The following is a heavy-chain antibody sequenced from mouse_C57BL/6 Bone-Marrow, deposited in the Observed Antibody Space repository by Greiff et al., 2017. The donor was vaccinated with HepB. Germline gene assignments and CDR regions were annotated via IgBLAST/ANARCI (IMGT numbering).Heavy chain of an antibody. CDR2: IDPENGDT. D-gene: IGHD3-2*02. CDR1: GFNIKDDY. CDR3: TTLQLTPEFAY. V-gene: IGHV14-4*01. Sequence: VQLQQSGAELVRPGASVKLSCTASGFNIKDDYKHWVKQRPEQGLEWIGWIDPENGDTEYASKFQGKATITADTSSNTAYLQLSSLTSEDTAVYYCTTLQLTPEFAYWGQGTLVTVSA. J-gene: IGHJ3*01.